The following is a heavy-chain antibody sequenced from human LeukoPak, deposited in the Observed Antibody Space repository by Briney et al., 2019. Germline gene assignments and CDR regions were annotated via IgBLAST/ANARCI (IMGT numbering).Heavy chain of an antibody. CDR2: ISWNSGSI. CDR1: GFTFDDYA. Sequence: PGRSLRLSCAASGFTFDDYAMQWVRQAPGKGLEWVSGISWNSGSIGYADSVKGRFTISRDNAKNSLYLQMNSLRAEDTALYYCALIDCSSTSCHDYWGQGTLVTVSS. J-gene: IGHJ4*02. CDR3: ALIDCSSTSCHDY. D-gene: IGHD2-2*01. V-gene: IGHV3-9*01.